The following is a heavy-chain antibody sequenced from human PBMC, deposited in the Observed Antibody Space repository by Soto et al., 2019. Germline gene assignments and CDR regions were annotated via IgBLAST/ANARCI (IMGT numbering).Heavy chain of an antibody. CDR3: AREQGHLSPMVRGVIGLYYYGMDV. CDR1: GYTFTSYY. CDR2: INPSGGST. V-gene: IGHV1-46*01. J-gene: IGHJ6*02. D-gene: IGHD3-10*01. Sequence: QVQLVQSGAEVKKPGASVKVSCKASGYTFTSYYMHWVRQAPGQGLEWMGIINPSGGSTSYAQKFKGRVTMTRDTSTSTVYMELSSLRSEDTAVYYCAREQGHLSPMVRGVIGLYYYGMDVWGQGTTVTVSS.